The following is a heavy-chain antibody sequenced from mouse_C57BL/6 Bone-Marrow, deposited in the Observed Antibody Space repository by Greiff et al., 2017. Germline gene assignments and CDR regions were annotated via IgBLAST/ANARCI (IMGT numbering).Heavy chain of an antibody. CDR3: ARRTVVGRYFDV. J-gene: IGHJ1*03. D-gene: IGHD1-1*01. CDR2: IYPGDGDT. Sequence: VQLQQSGPELVKPGASVKISCKASGYAFSSSWMNWVKQRPGKGLEWIGRIYPGDGDTNYNGKFKGKATLTADKSSSTAYMQLSSLTSEDSAVYCCARRTVVGRYFDVWGTGTTVTVSS. CDR1: GYAFSSSW. V-gene: IGHV1-82*01.